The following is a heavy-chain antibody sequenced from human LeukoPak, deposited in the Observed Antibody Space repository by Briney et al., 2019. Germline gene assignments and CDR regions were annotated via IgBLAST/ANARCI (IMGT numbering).Heavy chain of an antibody. CDR3: ARDWSMITYEY. J-gene: IGHJ4*02. CDR1: GGSISGYY. V-gene: IGHV4-4*07. CDR2: IYSSGTT. Sequence: SETLSLTCTVSGGSISGYYWSWIRQPAGKGLELIGRIYSSGTTNYNPSPESRVTMSVDTSKNQFALKLSSVTAADTAVYYCARDWSMITYEYWGRGTLVTVSS. D-gene: IGHD3-22*01.